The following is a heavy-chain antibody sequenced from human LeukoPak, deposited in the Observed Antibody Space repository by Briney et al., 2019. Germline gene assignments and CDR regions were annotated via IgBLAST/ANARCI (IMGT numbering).Heavy chain of an antibody. CDR2: ISYDGSNK. CDR3: AKVMSWREPFDAFDI. CDR1: GFTFSSYG. J-gene: IGHJ3*02. Sequence: PGRSLRLSCAASGFTFSSYGMHWVRQAPGKGLEWVAVISYDGSNKYYADSVKGRFTISRDNSKNTLYLQMNSLRAEDTAVYYCAKVMSWREPFDAFDIWGQGTMVTVSS. V-gene: IGHV3-30*18. D-gene: IGHD1-26*01.